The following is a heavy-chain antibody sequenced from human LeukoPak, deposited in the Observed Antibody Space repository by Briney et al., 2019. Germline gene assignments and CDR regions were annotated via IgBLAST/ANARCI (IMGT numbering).Heavy chain of an antibody. CDR1: GFTFSSYA. V-gene: IGHV3-23*01. D-gene: IGHD2-21*02. J-gene: IGHJ3*02. CDR2: ISDSGGST. CDR3: ARDGTCGGACKGAFDI. Sequence: GGSLRLSCAASGFTFSSYAMSWVRQAPGKGLEWVSGISDSGGSTYYADSVKGRFTISRDNSKNTLYLQMNSLRAEDTAVYYCARDGTCGGACKGAFDIWGQGTMVTVSS.